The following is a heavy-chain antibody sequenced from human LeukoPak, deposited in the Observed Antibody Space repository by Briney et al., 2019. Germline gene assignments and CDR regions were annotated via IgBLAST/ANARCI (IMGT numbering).Heavy chain of an antibody. V-gene: IGHV3-48*01. Sequence: SGGSLRLSCAPTGFIFSDYSMSWVRQAPGKGLEWLSFISTSSNTIYYADSVKGRFTVSRDNAKNSLYLQMNSLTGGDTAAYYCARGAAHSYGYFSDYWGQGILVIVSS. CDR2: ISTSSNTI. CDR3: ARGAAHSYGYFSDY. J-gene: IGHJ4*02. CDR1: GFIFSDYS. D-gene: IGHD3-22*01.